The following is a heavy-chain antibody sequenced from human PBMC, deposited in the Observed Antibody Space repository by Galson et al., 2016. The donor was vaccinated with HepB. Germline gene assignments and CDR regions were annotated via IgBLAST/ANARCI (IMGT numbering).Heavy chain of an antibody. CDR1: GYSFPNYW. V-gene: IGHV5-51*01. CDR2: IYPGDSDT. J-gene: IGHJ4*02. CDR3: ARWRTPTLSGSSACFDY. Sequence: QSGAEVTKPGESLKISCKGSGYSFPNYWIGWVRQMPGKGLEWMGIIYPGDSDTTYSPSFQGQVTISADESISTAYLQWSSLKASDTAMYYCARWRTPTLSGSSACFDYWGQGTPVTVSS. D-gene: IGHD6-6*01.